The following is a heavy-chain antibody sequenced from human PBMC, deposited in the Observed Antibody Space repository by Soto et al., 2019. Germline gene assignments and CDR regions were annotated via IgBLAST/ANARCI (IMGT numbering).Heavy chain of an antibody. Sequence: SLTCTVSGGSISSGDYYWSWIRQPPGKGLEWIGYIYYSGSTYYNPSLKSRVTISVDTSKNQFSLKLSSVTAADTAVYYCARSMGLRYFDWLPIWGQGTLVTVSS. D-gene: IGHD3-9*01. V-gene: IGHV4-30-4*01. J-gene: IGHJ4*02. CDR1: GGSISSGDYY. CDR2: IYYSGST. CDR3: ARSMGLRYFDWLPI.